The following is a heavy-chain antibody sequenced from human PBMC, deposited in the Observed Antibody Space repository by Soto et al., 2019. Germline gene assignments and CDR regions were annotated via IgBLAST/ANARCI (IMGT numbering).Heavy chain of an antibody. CDR3: AKVGLSRNGDMGVVRGDD. V-gene: IGHV3-23*01. D-gene: IGHD2-15*01. Sequence: EVQLLESGGGLVQPGGSLRLSCAASGFTFSSYAMSWVRQAPGKGLEWVSGITDGGGSTFYADSLQGRFTISRDNSKNTLYLQMSSLAAEDTAIYYCAKVGLSRNGDMGVVRGDDWCQGTLVTVSA. CDR2: ITDGGGST. J-gene: IGHJ4*02. CDR1: GFTFSSYA.